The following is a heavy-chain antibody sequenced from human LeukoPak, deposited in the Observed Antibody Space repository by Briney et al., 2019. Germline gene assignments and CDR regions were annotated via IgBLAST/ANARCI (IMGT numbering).Heavy chain of an antibody. CDR2: INAGNGNT. D-gene: IGHD6-19*01. J-gene: IGHJ4*02. Sequence: VASVKVSCKASGYTFTSYAMHWVRQAPGQRLEWMGWINAGNGNTKYSQKFQGRVTITRDTSASTAYMELSSLRSEDTAVYYCARGHGGWSPFHYWGQGTLVTVSS. CDR3: ARGHGGWSPFHY. V-gene: IGHV1-3*01. CDR1: GYTFTSYA.